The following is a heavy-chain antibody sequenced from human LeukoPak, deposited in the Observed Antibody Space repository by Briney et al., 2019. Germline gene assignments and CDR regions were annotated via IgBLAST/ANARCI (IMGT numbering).Heavy chain of an antibody. CDR3: ATDPAVAGMSGVDY. CDR2: ISDSGSTI. D-gene: IGHD6-19*01. CDR1: GFTFSNYE. V-gene: IGHV3-48*03. Sequence: GGSLRLSCAASGFTFSNYEMNWVRQAPGKGLEWVSYISDSGSTIYYADSVKGRFTISRDNAKNSLYLQMNSLRAEDTAVYYCATDPAVAGMSGVDYWGQGTLVTVSS. J-gene: IGHJ4*02.